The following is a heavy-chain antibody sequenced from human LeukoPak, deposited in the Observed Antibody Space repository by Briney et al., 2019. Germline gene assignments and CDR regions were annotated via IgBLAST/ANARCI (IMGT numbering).Heavy chain of an antibody. V-gene: IGHV3-9*03. CDR1: GFTFDDYA. Sequence: GGSLRLSCAASGFTFDDYAMHWVRQAPGKGLEWVSGISWNSGSIGYADSVKGRFTISRDNAKNSLYLQMNSLRAEDMALCYCAKGYCSSTSCRFDYWGQGALVTVSS. CDR2: ISWNSGSI. J-gene: IGHJ4*02. CDR3: AKGYCSSTSCRFDY. D-gene: IGHD2-2*01.